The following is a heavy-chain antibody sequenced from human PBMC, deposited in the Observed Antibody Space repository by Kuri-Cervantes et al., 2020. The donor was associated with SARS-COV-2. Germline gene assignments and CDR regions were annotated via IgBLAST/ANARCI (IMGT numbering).Heavy chain of an antibody. Sequence: ESLKISCTVSGGSISSYYWSWIRQPPGKGLEWIGYIYYSGSTNYNPSLKSRVTISVDTSKNQFSLKLSSVTAADTAVYYCARDREVTAYYYGMDVWGQGTTVTVSS. CDR3: ARDREVTAYYYGMDV. CDR1: GGSISSYY. J-gene: IGHJ6*02. CDR2: IYYSGST. D-gene: IGHD2-21*02. V-gene: IGHV4-59*01.